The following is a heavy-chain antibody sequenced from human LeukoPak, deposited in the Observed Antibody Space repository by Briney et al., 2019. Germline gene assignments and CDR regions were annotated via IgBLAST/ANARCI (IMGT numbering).Heavy chain of an antibody. CDR2: IYSGGST. J-gene: IGHJ4*02. CDR1: GFTVSSNY. V-gene: IGHV3-53*01. CDR3: ARGSYSSSWYN. D-gene: IGHD6-13*01. Sequence: GSLRLSCAASGFTVSSNYMSWVRQAPGKGLEWVSVIYSGGSTYYAASVKGRFTISRDNSKNTLYLQMNSLRAEDTAVYYCARGSYSSSWYNWGQGTLVTVSS.